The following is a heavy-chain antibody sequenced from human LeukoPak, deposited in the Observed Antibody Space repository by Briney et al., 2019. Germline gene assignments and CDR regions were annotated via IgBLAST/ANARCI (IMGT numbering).Heavy chain of an antibody. CDR1: GYTFTDYY. CDR2: IHPNSGGT. D-gene: IGHD3-16*01. Sequence: GASVKVSCKASGYTFTDYYMNWVRQAPGQGLEWMGWIHPNSGGTNYAQKFQGRVTMTRDTSISTAYMELSRLTFDDTAVYYCARDVSAGGTNWFDPWGQGTLVTVSS. J-gene: IGHJ5*02. CDR3: ARDVSAGGTNWFDP. V-gene: IGHV1-2*02.